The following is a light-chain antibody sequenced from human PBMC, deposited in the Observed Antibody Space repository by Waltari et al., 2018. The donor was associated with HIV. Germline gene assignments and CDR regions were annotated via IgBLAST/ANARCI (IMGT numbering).Light chain of an antibody. V-gene: IGLV6-57*04. CDR2: EDA. J-gene: IGLJ2*01. CDR1: SGDIANNF. CDR3: QSYDRGDAV. Sequence: KFMLTQPHSLSESPGKTISISCTRSSGDIANNFVQWFQQRPGSAPTTVIYEDARRPSGVPDRFSGSIDSSSNAASLTISGLKTEDEADYYCQSYDRGDAVFGGGTKLTV.